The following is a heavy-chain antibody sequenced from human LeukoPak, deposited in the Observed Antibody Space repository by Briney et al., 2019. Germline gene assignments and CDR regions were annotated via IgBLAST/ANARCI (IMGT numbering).Heavy chain of an antibody. V-gene: IGHV1-2*02. CDR3: ARDSSGYWYYFDY. Sequence: ASVKVSCKASGYTFTGYYMHWVRQAPGQGLEWMGWINPNSGGTNYAQKFQGRVTMTRDTSISTAYMELSRLRSDDTAVYYCARDSSGYWYYFDYWGQGTLVTVSS. CDR1: GYTFTGYY. D-gene: IGHD3-22*01. CDR2: INPNSGGT. J-gene: IGHJ4*02.